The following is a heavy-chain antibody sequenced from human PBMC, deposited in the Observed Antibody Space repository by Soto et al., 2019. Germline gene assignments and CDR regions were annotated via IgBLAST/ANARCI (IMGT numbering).Heavy chain of an antibody. D-gene: IGHD3-10*01. CDR3: ASIMVRGVNHTDY. CDR2: IYYSGST. J-gene: IGHJ4*02. V-gene: IGHV4-39*01. Sequence: SVTLSLTCTISGGSISSSSYYWGWIRQPPGKGLEWIGSIYYSGSTYYNPSLKSRVTISVDTSKNQFSLKLSSVTAADTAVYYCASIMVRGVNHTDYWGQGTLLTVSS. CDR1: GGSISSSSYY.